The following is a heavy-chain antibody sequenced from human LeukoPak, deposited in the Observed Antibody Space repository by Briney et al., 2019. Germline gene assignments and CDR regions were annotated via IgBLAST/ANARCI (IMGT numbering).Heavy chain of an antibody. J-gene: IGHJ4*02. CDR3: ARVWAFGEPKGLDY. CDR2: ISAYNGNT. D-gene: IGHD3-10*01. CDR1: GYTFTSYG. V-gene: IGHV1-18*01. Sequence: GASVKVSCKASGYTFTSYGISWVRQAPGQGLEWMGWISAYNGNTDYAQKLQGRVTMTTDTSTSTAYMELRSLRSDDTAVYYCARVWAFGEPKGLDYWGQGTLVTVSS.